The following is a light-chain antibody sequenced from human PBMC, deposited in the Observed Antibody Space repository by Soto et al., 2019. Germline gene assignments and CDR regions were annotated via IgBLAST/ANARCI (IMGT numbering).Light chain of an antibody. V-gene: IGKV1-39*01. CDR3: QQYNSYIT. CDR1: QSISSY. CDR2: AAS. Sequence: DIQMTQSPSSLSASVGDRVTITFRASQSISSYLNWYQQKPGKAPKLLIYAASSLQSGVPSRFSGSGSGTEFTLTISSLQPDDFATYYCQQYNSYITFGQGTRLEIK. J-gene: IGKJ5*01.